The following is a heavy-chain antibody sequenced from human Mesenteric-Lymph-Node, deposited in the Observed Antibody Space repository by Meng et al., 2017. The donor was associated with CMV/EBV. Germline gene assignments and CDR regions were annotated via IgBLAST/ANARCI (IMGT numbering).Heavy chain of an antibody. V-gene: IGHV6-1*01. Sequence: SQTLSLTCAISGDSVSNNDVAWNWIRQSPLRGLEWLGSTYYNSKWYKEYAASVESRISFNADTSQNQFSLELNSVTPDDTAVYYCARGTYRSLDYWGQGTLVTVSS. J-gene: IGHJ4*02. CDR3: ARGTYRSLDY. CDR1: GDSVSNNDVA. CDR2: TYYNSKWYK. D-gene: IGHD1-14*01.